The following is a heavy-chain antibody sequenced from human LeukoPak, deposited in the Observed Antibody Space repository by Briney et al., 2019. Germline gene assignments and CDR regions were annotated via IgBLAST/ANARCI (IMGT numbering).Heavy chain of an antibody. CDR3: TTKVIRGNSGDDYDD. Sequence: GGSLRLSCAASGVTFSSYGMHWVRQAPGKGLEWVALISSDGNDELYGDSVKGRFTISRDDSKSTLYLQMNSPRAEDTAVYYCTTKVIRGNSGDDYDDWGQGTLVTVSS. CDR1: GVTFSSYG. CDR2: ISSDGNDE. J-gene: IGHJ4*02. V-gene: IGHV3-30*03. D-gene: IGHD5-12*01.